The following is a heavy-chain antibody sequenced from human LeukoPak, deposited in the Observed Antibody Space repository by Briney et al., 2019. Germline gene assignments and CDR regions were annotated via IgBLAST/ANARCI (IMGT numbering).Heavy chain of an antibody. Sequence: GESLKISCKCSGYSFTNYWIGWVRQMPGKGLEWMGIIYPGDSETRYSPSFQGQVIISADKSISTAYLQWSSLKASDTAMYYCALGGGKAVPGTGWCVPWGQGTLVTVSS. CDR2: IYPGDSET. CDR1: GYSFTNYW. J-gene: IGHJ5*02. V-gene: IGHV5-51*01. CDR3: ALGGGKAVPGTGWCVP. D-gene: IGHD6-19*01.